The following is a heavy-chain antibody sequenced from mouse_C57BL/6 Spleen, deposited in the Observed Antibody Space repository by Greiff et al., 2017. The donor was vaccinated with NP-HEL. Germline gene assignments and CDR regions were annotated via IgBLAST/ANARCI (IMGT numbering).Heavy chain of an antibody. CDR2: IDPETGGT. Sequence: LQESGAELVRPGASVTLSCKASGYTFTDYEMHWVKQTPVHGLEWIGAIDPETGGTAYNQKFKGKAILTADKSSSTAYMELRSLTSEDSAVYYCTRGPYSNYFDYWGQGTTLTVSS. J-gene: IGHJ2*01. D-gene: IGHD2-5*01. CDR3: TRGPYSNYFDY. V-gene: IGHV1-15*01. CDR1: GYTFTDYE.